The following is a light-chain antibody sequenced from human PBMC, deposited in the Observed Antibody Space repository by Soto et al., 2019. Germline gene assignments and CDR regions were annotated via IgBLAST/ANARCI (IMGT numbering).Light chain of an antibody. J-gene: IGKJ1*01. Sequence: DIQMTQSPSTLSASVGDRVTITCRASQSISSWLAWYQQKPGKAPKVLIYKASSLESGVPSRFSGSGSVTAFTLTISSLQPDDFATYYCQQYNTYPWTFGQGNQVEIK. CDR2: KAS. CDR3: QQYNTYPWT. CDR1: QSISSW. V-gene: IGKV1-5*03.